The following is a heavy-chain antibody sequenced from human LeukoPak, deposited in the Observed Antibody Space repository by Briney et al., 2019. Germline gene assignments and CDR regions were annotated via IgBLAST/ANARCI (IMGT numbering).Heavy chain of an antibody. CDR3: ARDAYDSSGYYYFDY. V-gene: IGHV3-21*01. J-gene: IGHJ4*02. CDR1: GFTFSSYS. D-gene: IGHD3-22*01. Sequence: GGSLRLSCAASGFTFSSYSMNWVRQAPGKGLEWVSSISSTSSYIYYADSVKGRFTISRDNAKNSLYLHMNSLRDEDTAVYYCARDAYDSSGYYYFDYWGQGTLVTVSS. CDR2: ISSTSSYI.